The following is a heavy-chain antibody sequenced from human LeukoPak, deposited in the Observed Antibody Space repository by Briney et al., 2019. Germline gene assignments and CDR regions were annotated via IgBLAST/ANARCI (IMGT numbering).Heavy chain of an antibody. J-gene: IGHJ4*02. CDR2: ISGSGGST. CDR3: AKGSGKYYGSSGYYY. V-gene: IGHV3-23*01. Sequence: GGSLRLSCAASGFTFSSYAMSWVRQAPGKGLEWVSAISGSGGSTYNADSVKGRFTISRDNSKNTLYLQMNSLRAEDTAVYYCAKGSGKYYGSSGYYYWGQGTLVTVSS. CDR1: GFTFSSYA. D-gene: IGHD3-22*01.